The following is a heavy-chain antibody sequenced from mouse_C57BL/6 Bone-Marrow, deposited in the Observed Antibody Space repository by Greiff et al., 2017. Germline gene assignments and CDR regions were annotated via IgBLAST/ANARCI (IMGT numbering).Heavy chain of an antibody. CDR1: GYTFTSYW. D-gene: IGHD2-3*01. J-gene: IGHJ3*01. CDR3: ARSIYDGYWAY. CDR2: LDPSDSYT. V-gene: IGHV1-69*01. Sequence: QVQLKQPGAELVMPGASVKLSCKASGYTFTSYWMHWVKQRPGQGLEWIGELDPSDSYTNYNQKFKGKSTLTVDKSSSTAYMQLSSLTSEDSAVYYCARSIYDGYWAYWGQGTLVTVSA.